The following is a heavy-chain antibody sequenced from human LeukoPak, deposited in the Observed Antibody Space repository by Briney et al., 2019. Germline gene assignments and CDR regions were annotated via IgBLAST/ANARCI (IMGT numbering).Heavy chain of an antibody. J-gene: IGHJ5*02. D-gene: IGHD7-27*01. CDR1: GFTLSSYD. Sequence: GGSLRLSCAASGFTLSSYDIHWVRQPTGKGLEWVSAIATAGDTFYSAPVKGRFTISRENAKNSLYLQMNSLRVGDTAVYYCTRGGDGFDPWGQGTLVTVSS. CDR3: TRGGDGFDP. V-gene: IGHV3-13*01. CDR2: IATAGDT.